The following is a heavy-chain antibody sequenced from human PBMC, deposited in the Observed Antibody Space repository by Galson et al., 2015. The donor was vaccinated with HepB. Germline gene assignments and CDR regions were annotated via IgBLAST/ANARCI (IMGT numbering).Heavy chain of an antibody. V-gene: IGHV3-53*01. CDR3: ARERFMDV. Sequence: SLRLSCAASEFTLSSTHLTWVRQAPGTGVEWVAPIYSGGATEYADSVKGRFTISRDNFKNTVYLQMNSLRVEDTAIYYCARERFMDVWGRGTTVTVSS. CDR2: IYSGGAT. CDR1: EFTLSSTH. J-gene: IGHJ6*04.